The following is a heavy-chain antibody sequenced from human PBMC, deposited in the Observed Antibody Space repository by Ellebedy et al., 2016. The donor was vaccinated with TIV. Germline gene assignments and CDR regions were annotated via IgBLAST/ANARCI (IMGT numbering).Heavy chain of an antibody. CDR2: ITSTGSST. Sequence: GESLKISCATSGFTFSDYYMTWIRQAPGKGLEWVSSITSTGSSTYYSDSVKGRFTLSRDNAENSLYLQMNSLRAEDTAVYYCARTYGDPPSYWYFDLWGRGTLVTVSS. D-gene: IGHD4-17*01. V-gene: IGHV3-11*04. CDR1: GFTFSDYY. J-gene: IGHJ2*01. CDR3: ARTYGDPPSYWYFDL.